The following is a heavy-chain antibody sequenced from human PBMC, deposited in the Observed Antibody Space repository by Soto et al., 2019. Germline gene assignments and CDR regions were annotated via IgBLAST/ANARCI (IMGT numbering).Heavy chain of an antibody. J-gene: IGHJ5*02. CDR1: GFSFTDFA. Sequence: PGGSLILSGAASGFSFTDFAMIWVRQPPGKGLDWVSSISGTGVLTHYADSVKGLFIISRYNSRNTLSLQMNSLRAEDTALYYCAKASEWLFGNWFDPWGQGTLVTVSS. V-gene: IGHV3-23*01. CDR2: ISGTGVLT. CDR3: AKASEWLFGNWFDP. D-gene: IGHD3-3*01.